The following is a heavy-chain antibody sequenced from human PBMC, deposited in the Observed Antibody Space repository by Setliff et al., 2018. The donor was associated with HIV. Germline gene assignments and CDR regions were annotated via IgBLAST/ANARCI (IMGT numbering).Heavy chain of an antibody. CDR1: AFTFSSYE. J-gene: IGHJ6*03. Sequence: HPGGSLRLSCAASAFTFSSYEMSWVRQAPGKGLELVSAIYGGGSYTYYADSVKGRFTISRDNSQNTLYLQMNGLRVEDAAVYYCVKGAPDYDTNPFYYYFYMHVWGKGTTVTVSS. V-gene: IGHV3-23*03. CDR2: IYGGGSYT. CDR3: VKGAPDYDTNPFYYYFYMHV. D-gene: IGHD4-17*01.